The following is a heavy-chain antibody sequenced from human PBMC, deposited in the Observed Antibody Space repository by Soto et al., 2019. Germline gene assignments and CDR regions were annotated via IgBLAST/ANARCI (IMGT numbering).Heavy chain of an antibody. Sequence: PSETLSLTCAVSGGSISSGGYSWSWIRQPPGKGMDWIGYIYHSGSTYYNPFLKSRVTISVDRSKNQFSLKLISVTAADTAVYYCARTPDIWGQGTMFTVSS. CDR2: IYHSGST. CDR3: ARTPDI. CDR1: GGSISSGGYS. V-gene: IGHV4-30-2*01. J-gene: IGHJ3*02.